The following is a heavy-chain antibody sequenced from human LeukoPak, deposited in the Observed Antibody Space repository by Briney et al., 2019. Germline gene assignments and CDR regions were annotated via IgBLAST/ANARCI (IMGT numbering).Heavy chain of an antibody. CDR1: GGSISSYY. J-gene: IGHJ4*02. CDR2: IYYSGST. Sequence: SETLSLTCTVSGGSISSYYWSWIRQPPGKGLEWIGYIYYSGSTNYNPSLKSRVTISVDTSKNQFSLKLSSVTAADTAVYYCARAGTGYQFGYWGQGTLVTVSS. V-gene: IGHV4-59*01. D-gene: IGHD6-13*01. CDR3: ARAGTGYQFGY.